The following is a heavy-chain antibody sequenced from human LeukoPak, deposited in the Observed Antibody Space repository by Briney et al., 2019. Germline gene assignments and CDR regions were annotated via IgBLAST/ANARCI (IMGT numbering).Heavy chain of an antibody. D-gene: IGHD3-9*01. CDR2: IWYDGSNK. CDR1: GFTFSSYG. V-gene: IGHV3-33*06. Sequence: PGRSLRLSCAASGFTFSSYGMHWVRQAPGKGLEWVAVIWYDGSNKYYADSVKGRFTISRDNSKNTLYLQMNSLRAEDTAVYYCAEAANYDKPYYFDYWGQGTLVTVSS. CDR3: AEAANYDKPYYFDY. J-gene: IGHJ4*02.